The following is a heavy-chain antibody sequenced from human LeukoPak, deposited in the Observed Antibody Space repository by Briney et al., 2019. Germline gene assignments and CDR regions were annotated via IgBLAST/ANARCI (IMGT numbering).Heavy chain of an antibody. V-gene: IGHV4-59*08. J-gene: IGHJ6*03. D-gene: IGHD1-26*01. CDR1: GGSISRYY. CDR2: INYSGSS. Sequence: PSETLSLTCTVSGGSISRYYWSWIRQPPGKGLECIGYINYSGSSNYNPSLKSRVTISVDTSKNQFSLKLSSVTAADTAVYYCATQLPDYYYYYYYMDVWGKGTTVTVSS. CDR3: ATQLPDYYYYYYYMDV.